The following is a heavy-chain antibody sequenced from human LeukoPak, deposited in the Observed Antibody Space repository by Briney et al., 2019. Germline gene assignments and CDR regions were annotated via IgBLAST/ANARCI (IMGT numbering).Heavy chain of an antibody. D-gene: IGHD3-3*01. CDR1: GFIFSNYA. V-gene: IGHV3-21*01. CDR3: ARHAGLRFLEWLLPTDY. CDR2: ISSSSSYI. J-gene: IGHJ4*02. Sequence: GGSLRLSCAASGFIFSNYAITWIRQAPGKGLEWVSSISSSSSYIYYADSVKGRFTISRDNAKNSLYLQMNSLRAEDTAVYYCARHAGLRFLEWLLPTDYWGQGTLVTVSS.